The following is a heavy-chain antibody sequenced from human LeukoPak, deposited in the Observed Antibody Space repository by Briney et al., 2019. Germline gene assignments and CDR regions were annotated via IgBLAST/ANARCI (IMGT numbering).Heavy chain of an antibody. CDR2: ISYNGIT. J-gene: IGHJ4*02. Sequence: PSETLSLTCTVSGGSISSHYWNWIRQPPGKGLDWIGYISYNGITNYDPSLRSRVTISVDTSKSQFSLNLSSVTATDTAVYYCARGGYGLFDSWGQGTLVTVSS. D-gene: IGHD5-12*01. CDR3: ARGGYGLFDS. CDR1: GGSISSHY. V-gene: IGHV4-59*11.